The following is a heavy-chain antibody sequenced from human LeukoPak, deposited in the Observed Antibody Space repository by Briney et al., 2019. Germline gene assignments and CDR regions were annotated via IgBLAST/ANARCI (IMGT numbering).Heavy chain of an antibody. CDR1: GGSFSGYY. Sequence: SETLSLTCAVYGGSFSGYYWSWIRQPPGKGLEWIGYIYYSGSTNYNPSLKSRVTISVDTSKNQFSLKLSSVTAADTAVYYCARDLGSGHSDYYYYMDVWGKGTTVTVSS. CDR2: IYYSGST. J-gene: IGHJ6*03. D-gene: IGHD2-15*01. V-gene: IGHV4-59*01. CDR3: ARDLGSGHSDYYYYMDV.